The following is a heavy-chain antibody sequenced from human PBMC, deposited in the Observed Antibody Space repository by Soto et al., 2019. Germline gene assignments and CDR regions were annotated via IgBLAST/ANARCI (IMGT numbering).Heavy chain of an antibody. J-gene: IGHJ5*02. CDR1: GGSITSGGYY. V-gene: IGHV4-31*03. D-gene: IGHD2-21*02. CDR3: ARSSPVVTAP. Sequence: QVQLQESGPGLVKPSQTLSLTCTVSGGSITSGGYYWSWIRQHPGKGLEWIGYIYYTGTTYYNPALKSRITISVDTSKNQFSLKLSSVTAADTAVYYCARSSPVVTAPWGQGTLVTVSS. CDR2: IYYTGTT.